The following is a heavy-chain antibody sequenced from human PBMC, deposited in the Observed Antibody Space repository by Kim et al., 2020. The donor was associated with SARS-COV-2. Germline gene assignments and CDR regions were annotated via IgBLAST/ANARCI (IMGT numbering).Heavy chain of an antibody. CDR3: ARGYLSGPFDW. D-gene: IGHD6-19*01. J-gene: IGHJ4*02. Sequence: GSGDSVKGLFTISSDNAKNALHLQRNSLGAEDTALYYCARGYLSGPFDWWGQGTLVTVSS. V-gene: IGHV3-20*03.